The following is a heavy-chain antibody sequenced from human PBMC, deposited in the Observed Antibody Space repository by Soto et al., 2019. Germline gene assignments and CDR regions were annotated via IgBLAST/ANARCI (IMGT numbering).Heavy chain of an antibody. V-gene: IGHV4-30-2*01. CDR1: CGSISSGGYS. Sequence: PSETLSPTCAVSCGSISSGGYSWSWIRQPPGKGLEWIGYIYHSGSTYYNPSLKSRVTISVDRSKNQFSLKLSSVTAADTAVYYCARDRVPQGYWGQGTLVTVSS. CDR2: IYHSGST. J-gene: IGHJ4*02. CDR3: ARDRVPQGY.